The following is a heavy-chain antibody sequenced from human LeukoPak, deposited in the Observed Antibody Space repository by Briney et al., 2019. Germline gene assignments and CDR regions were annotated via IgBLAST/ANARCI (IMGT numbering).Heavy chain of an antibody. CDR2: ISYDGSNK. V-gene: IGHV3-30-3*02. CDR1: GFTFFTST. D-gene: IGHD3-3*01. Sequence: GGSLRLSCTVSGFTFFTSTMHWVRQAPGKGLEWVAVISYDGSNKYYADSVKGRFTISRDNSKNTLYLQMNSLRAEDTAVYYCAKRSSVFGVVPPYYMDVWGKGTTVTVSS. J-gene: IGHJ6*03. CDR3: AKRSSVFGVVPPYYMDV.